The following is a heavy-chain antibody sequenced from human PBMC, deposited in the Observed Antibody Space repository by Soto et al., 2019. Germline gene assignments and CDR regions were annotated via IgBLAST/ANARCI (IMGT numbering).Heavy chain of an antibody. Sequence: PSETLSLTCTVSGGSISSYYWSWIRQPPGKGLEWIGYIYYSGSTNYNPSLKSRVTISVDTSKNQFSLKLSSVTAADTAVYYCARAGLRFGSRFDYWGQGTLVTVSS. CDR1: GGSISSYY. V-gene: IGHV4-59*08. D-gene: IGHD3-10*01. CDR2: IYYSGST. J-gene: IGHJ4*02. CDR3: ARAGLRFGSRFDY.